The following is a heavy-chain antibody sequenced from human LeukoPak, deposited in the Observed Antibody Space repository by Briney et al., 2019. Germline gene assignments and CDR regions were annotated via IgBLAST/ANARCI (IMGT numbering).Heavy chain of an antibody. D-gene: IGHD2-15*01. CDR1: GGSISSSSYY. CDR3: ARQGIVVVVAARRRPNWFDP. V-gene: IGHV4-39*01. CDR2: IYYSGST. Sequence: SETLSLTCTVSGGSISSSSYYWGWIRQPPGKGLEWIGSIYYSGSTYYNPSLTSRVTISVDTSKNQFSLKLSSVTAADTAVYYCARQGIVVVVAARRRPNWFDPWGQGTLVTVSS. J-gene: IGHJ5*02.